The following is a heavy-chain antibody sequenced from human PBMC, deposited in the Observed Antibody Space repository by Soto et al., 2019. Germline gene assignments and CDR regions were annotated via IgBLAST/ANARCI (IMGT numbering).Heavy chain of an antibody. Sequence: PSETLSLTCTVSGGSLSSGNYFWNWIRQHPGKGLEWIGYISYSGSTNYNPSLKSRVTISVDTSKNQFSLKLTSVTAADTAVYYCARRYGGNFDYWGQGTLVTVSS. CDR3: ARRYGGNFDY. CDR1: GGSLSSGNYF. J-gene: IGHJ4*02. CDR2: ISYSGST. V-gene: IGHV4-61*01. D-gene: IGHD1-26*01.